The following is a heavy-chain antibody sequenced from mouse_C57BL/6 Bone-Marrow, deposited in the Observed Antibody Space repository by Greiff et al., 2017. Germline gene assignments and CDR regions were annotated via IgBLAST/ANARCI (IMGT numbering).Heavy chain of an antibody. CDR3: ARGYDYDGAWLAY. V-gene: IGHV5-4*03. D-gene: IGHD2-4*01. Sequence: EVKLVESGGGLVKPGGSLKLSCAASGFTFSSYAMSWVRQTPEKRLEWVATISDGGSYTYYPDNVKGRFTISRDNAKNNLYLQMSHLKSEDTAMYYCARGYDYDGAWLAYWGQGTLVTVSA. CDR1: GFTFSSYA. CDR2: ISDGGSYT. J-gene: IGHJ3*01.